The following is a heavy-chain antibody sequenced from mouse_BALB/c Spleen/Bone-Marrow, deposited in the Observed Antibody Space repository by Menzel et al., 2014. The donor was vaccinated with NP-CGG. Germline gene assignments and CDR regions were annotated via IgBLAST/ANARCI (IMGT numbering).Heavy chain of an antibody. CDR1: GFNIKDTY. V-gene: IGHV14-3*02. CDR2: IDPANGNT. Sequence: VHVKQSGAELVKPGASVKLSCTASGFNIKDTYMHWVKQRPEQGLEWIGKIDPANGNTKYDPKFQGKATITADTSSNTAYLQLSSLTSEDTAVYYCARYSEHYAMDYWGQGTSVTVSS. D-gene: IGHD6-1*01. CDR3: ARYSEHYAMDY. J-gene: IGHJ4*01.